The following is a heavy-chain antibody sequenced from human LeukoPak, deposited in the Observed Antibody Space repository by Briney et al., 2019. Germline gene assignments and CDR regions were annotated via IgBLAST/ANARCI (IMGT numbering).Heavy chain of an antibody. Sequence: SVKVSCKASGFTFTSSAMQWVRQARGQRLEWIGWIVVGSGNTNYAQKFQERVTITRDMSTSTAYMELSSLRSEDTAVYYCAAEGGGNHAIYYYYGMDVWGQGTTVTVSS. CDR3: AAEGGGNHAIYYYYGMDV. D-gene: IGHD4-23*01. J-gene: IGHJ6*02. CDR1: GFTFTSSA. V-gene: IGHV1-58*02. CDR2: IVVGSGNT.